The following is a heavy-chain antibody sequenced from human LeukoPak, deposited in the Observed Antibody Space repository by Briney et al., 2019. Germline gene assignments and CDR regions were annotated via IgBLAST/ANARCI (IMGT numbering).Heavy chain of an antibody. J-gene: IGHJ3*02. D-gene: IGHD5-12*01. CDR2: IYHSGST. V-gene: IGHV4-4*02. Sequence: SGTLSLTCAVSGGSISSSNWWSWVRQPPGKGLEWIGEIYHSGSTNYNPSLESRVTTSVDKSKNQFSLKVSSVTAADTAVYYCAVATTAYAFDIWGQGTMVTVSS. CDR3: AVATTAYAFDI. CDR1: GGSISSSNW.